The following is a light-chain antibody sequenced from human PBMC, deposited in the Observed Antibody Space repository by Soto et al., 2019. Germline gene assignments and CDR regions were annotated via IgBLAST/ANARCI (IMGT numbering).Light chain of an antibody. V-gene: IGLV2-18*01. J-gene: IGLJ1*01. CDR1: STDFVSYNR. CDR3: TLYTSENAHV. CDR2: EVS. Sequence: QSALTQTPSVSGSPGQSVTISCTGTSTDFVSYNRVSWYQQPPGTAPKLMIYEVSKRPSGVPDRFSGSKSGNTASLTISGLQAADEADYYCTLYTSENAHVFGTGTKVTVL.